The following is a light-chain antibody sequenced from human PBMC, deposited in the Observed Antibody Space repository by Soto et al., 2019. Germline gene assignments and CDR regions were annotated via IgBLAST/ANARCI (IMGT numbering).Light chain of an antibody. CDR1: SSDLVSDYL. CDR3: CSYAGSSAFVV. Sequence: QSALTQPASVSGSPGQSITISCTGTSSDLVSDYLVSWYQHHPGQAPKLMIFEGTKRPSGISNRFSGSKSGNTASLTISGLQSEDEADYYCCSYAGSSAFVVFGGGTKLTVL. J-gene: IGLJ2*01. V-gene: IGLV2-23*03. CDR2: EGT.